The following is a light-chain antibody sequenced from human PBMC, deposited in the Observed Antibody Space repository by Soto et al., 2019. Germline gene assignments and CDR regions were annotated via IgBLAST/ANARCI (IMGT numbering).Light chain of an antibody. Sequence: QSVLTRPPSASWSPGQSVTISCTGTTSDIGAYNYVSWYQQRPGKAPKLIIYEVTRRPSGVPDRIFGSKSYTTASLTVSGLQAEDEADYYCSSFAGTNSFVFGTGTKVTVL. CDR1: TSDIGAYNY. CDR2: EVT. CDR3: SSFAGTNSFV. V-gene: IGLV2-8*01. J-gene: IGLJ1*01.